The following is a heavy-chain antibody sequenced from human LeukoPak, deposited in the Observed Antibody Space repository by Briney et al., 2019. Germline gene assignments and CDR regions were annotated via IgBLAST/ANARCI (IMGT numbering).Heavy chain of an antibody. V-gene: IGHV1-69*05. CDR2: IIPIFGTA. D-gene: IGHD3-10*01. J-gene: IGHJ4*02. CDR1: GGTFSSYA. Sequence: SVKVSCKASGGTFSSYAISWVRQAPGQGLEWMGRIIPIFGTANYAQKFQGRVTITTDGSTSTAYMELSSLRSEDTAVYYCARDLRSGSYYNPSPFDYWGQGTLVTVSS. CDR3: ARDLRSGSYYNPSPFDY.